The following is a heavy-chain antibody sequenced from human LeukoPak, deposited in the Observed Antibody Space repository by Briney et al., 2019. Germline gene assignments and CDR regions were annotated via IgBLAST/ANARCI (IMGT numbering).Heavy chain of an antibody. CDR1: GFTFSSYS. J-gene: IGHJ4*02. D-gene: IGHD2-15*01. CDR3: ARDLGYCSGGSCYSFDY. CDR2: ISSSSSTI. Sequence: GGPLRLSCAASGFTFSSYSMNWVRQAPGKGLEWVSYISSSSSTIYYADSVKGRFTISRDNAKNSLYLQMNSLRAEDTAVYYCARDLGYCSGGSCYSFDYWGQGTLVTVSS. V-gene: IGHV3-48*04.